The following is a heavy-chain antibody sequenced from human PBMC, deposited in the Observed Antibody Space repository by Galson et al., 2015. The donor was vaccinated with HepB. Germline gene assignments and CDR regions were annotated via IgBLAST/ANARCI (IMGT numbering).Heavy chain of an antibody. CDR2: ISYDGSNK. V-gene: IGHV3-30-3*01. Sequence: SLRLSCAASGFTFSSYAMHWVRQAPGKGLEWVAVISYDGSNKYYADSVKGRFTISRDNSKNTLYLQMNGLRAEDTAVYYCAREVDTAMVAYYYGMDVWGQGTTVTVSS. J-gene: IGHJ6*02. CDR3: AREVDTAMVAYYYGMDV. CDR1: GFTFSSYA. D-gene: IGHD5-18*01.